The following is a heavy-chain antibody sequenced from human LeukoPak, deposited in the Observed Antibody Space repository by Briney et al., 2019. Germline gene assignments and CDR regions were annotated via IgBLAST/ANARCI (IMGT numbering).Heavy chain of an antibody. J-gene: IGHJ4*02. D-gene: IGHD4-17*01. Sequence: GGSLRLSCAASGFIFRSHWMTWVRQAPGRGLGWVAHIKQDGSEKHYVDSVEGRFTLSRDDAKKSLYLQMNSLRVDDTAVYYCARGPNYGARVDYLDYWGQGTLVTVSS. CDR2: IKQDGSEK. V-gene: IGHV3-7*01. CDR3: ARGPNYGARVDYLDY. CDR1: GFIFRSHW.